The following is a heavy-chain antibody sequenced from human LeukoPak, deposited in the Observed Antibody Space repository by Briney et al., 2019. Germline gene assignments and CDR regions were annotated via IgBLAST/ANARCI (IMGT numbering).Heavy chain of an antibody. Sequence: GGSLRLSCAASGFTVSSNYMSWVRQAPGKGLEWVSSISSSSSYIYYADSVKGRFTISRDNAKNSLYLQMDSLRAEDTAVYYCARESMYQLHDNWFDPWGQGTLVTVSS. CDR2: ISSSSSYI. V-gene: IGHV3-21*01. D-gene: IGHD2-2*01. CDR3: ARESMYQLHDNWFDP. CDR1: GFTVSSNY. J-gene: IGHJ5*02.